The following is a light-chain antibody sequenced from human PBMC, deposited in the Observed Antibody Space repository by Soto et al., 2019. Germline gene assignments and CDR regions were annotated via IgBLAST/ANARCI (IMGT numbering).Light chain of an antibody. J-gene: IGKJ1*01. CDR1: HSISSY. CDR2: AAS. V-gene: IGKV1-39*01. CDR3: QQSYSTPWT. Sequence: DIQMTQSPSSLSASVGARVAITGRASHSISSYLHWYQQKPGKAPKLLIYAASSLQRGVPSRLIGSGSGTDFTLTISSLQPEDFATYYCQQSYSTPWTFGQGTKVEIK.